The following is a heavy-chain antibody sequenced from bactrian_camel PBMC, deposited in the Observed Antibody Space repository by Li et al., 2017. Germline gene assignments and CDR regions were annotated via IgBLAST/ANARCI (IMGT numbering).Heavy chain of an antibody. D-gene: IGHD6*01. Sequence: HVQLVESGGGSVQPGGSLRLSCEAWEFAFSSNGMSWVRQVPGKGLEWVSGIYSDDTHVDYADSVKGRFTVSRDNAKNTVYLQMNSLKSSDTALYWCAAAEGSWYGIYKHWGQGTQVTVS. CDR1: EFAFSSNG. J-gene: IGHJ4*01. CDR3: AAAEGSWYGIYKH. V-gene: IGHV3S6*01. CDR2: IYSDDTHV.